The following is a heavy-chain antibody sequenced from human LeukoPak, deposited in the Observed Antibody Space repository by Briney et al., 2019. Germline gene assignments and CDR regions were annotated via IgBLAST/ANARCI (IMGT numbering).Heavy chain of an antibody. Sequence: QTGGTLRLSCAASGFTFCSYGMSWVRLVPGKGLEWVSGISGSGDSTYYADSVKGRFTISRDNSKNTLYLQMNSLRAEDTAVYYCTKFDYAAFEYWGQGTLVTVSS. J-gene: IGHJ4*02. CDR3: TKFDYAAFEY. V-gene: IGHV3-23*01. D-gene: IGHD4-17*01. CDR1: GFTFCSYG. CDR2: ISGSGDST.